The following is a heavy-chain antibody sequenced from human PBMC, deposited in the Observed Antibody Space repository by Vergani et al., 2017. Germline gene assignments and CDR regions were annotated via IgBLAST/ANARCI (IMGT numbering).Heavy chain of an antibody. V-gene: IGHV3-23*01. D-gene: IGHD3-10*01. CDR1: GFTFSSNA. CDR3: ARDYYGSTPSCLDI. J-gene: IGHJ3*02. CDR2: FSGSGGST. Sequence: EVQLLESGGGLVQPGGSLRLSCAASGFTFSSNAMSWVRQAPGKGLEWVAAFSGSGGSTYYADSVKGRFTISRDNSKNTLYLQMNSLRAEDTAVYYCARDYYGSTPSCLDIWGQGTMVTVSS.